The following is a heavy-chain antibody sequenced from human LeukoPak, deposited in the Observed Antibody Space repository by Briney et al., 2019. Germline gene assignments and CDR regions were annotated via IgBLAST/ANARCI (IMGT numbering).Heavy chain of an antibody. V-gene: IGHV1-69*13. J-gene: IGHJ4*02. CDR1: GGTFSSYA. D-gene: IGHD2-21*02. CDR2: IIPIFGTA. CDR3: ATLTVQVVPAPQSDY. Sequence: GASVEVSCKASGGTFSSYAISWVRQAPGQGLEWMGGIIPIFGTANYAQKFQGRVTITADESTSTAYMELSSLRSEDTAVYYCATLTVQVVPAPQSDYWGQGTLVTVSS.